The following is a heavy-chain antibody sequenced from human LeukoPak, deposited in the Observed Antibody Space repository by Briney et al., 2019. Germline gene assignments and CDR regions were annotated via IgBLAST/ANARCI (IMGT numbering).Heavy chain of an antibody. V-gene: IGHV3-21*01. CDR2: ISSGSTYM. J-gene: IGHJ3*02. D-gene: IGHD6-6*01. Sequence: PGGSLRLSCAASGFTVSSNYMSWVRQAPGKGLEWVSSISSGSTYMYYADSVKGRFTISRDNAQNSMYLQMNSLRAEDTAVYYCGRVGGRSKAAKGDAFDIWGQGTMVVVSS. CDR3: GRVGGRSKAAKGDAFDI. CDR1: GFTVSSNY.